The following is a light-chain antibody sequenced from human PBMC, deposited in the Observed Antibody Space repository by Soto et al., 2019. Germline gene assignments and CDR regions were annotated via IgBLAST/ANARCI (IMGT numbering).Light chain of an antibody. CDR2: GAS. CDR1: QSISNN. J-gene: IGKJ4*01. Sequence: EIVMTQSPATLSVSPGETTTLSCRASQSISNNLVWYQQKRGQSPRVLIYGASTRATGIPARFSGSGSGTEFTLTISSLQSEDFALYHCQQYNDWPTFGGGTKVELK. V-gene: IGKV3-15*01. CDR3: QQYNDWPT.